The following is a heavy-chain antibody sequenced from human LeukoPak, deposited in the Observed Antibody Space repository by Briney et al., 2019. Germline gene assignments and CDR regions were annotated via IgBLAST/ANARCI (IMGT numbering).Heavy chain of an antibody. CDR3: AREKQSSGWYVPNYFDY. D-gene: IGHD6-19*01. Sequence: PSETLSLTCTVSGGSISSYYWSWIRQPAGKGLEWFGRIYTSGSTNYNPSLKSRVTMSVDTSKNQFSLKLGSVTAADTAVYYCAREKQSSGWYVPNYFDYWGQGTLVTVSS. CDR1: GGSISSYY. J-gene: IGHJ4*02. V-gene: IGHV4-4*07. CDR2: IYTSGST.